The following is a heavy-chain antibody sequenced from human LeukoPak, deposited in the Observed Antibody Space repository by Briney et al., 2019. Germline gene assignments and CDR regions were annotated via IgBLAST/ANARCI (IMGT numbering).Heavy chain of an antibody. D-gene: IGHD3-22*01. CDR1: GFTFSSYA. CDR3: ARETGPKWLPYYFDY. Sequence: GRSLRLSCAASGFTFSSYAMHWVRQAPGKGLEWVAVISYDGSNKYYADSVKGRFTISRDNSKNTLYLQMNSLRAEDTAVYYCARETGPKWLPYYFDYWGQGTLVTVSS. V-gene: IGHV3-30-3*01. J-gene: IGHJ4*02. CDR2: ISYDGSNK.